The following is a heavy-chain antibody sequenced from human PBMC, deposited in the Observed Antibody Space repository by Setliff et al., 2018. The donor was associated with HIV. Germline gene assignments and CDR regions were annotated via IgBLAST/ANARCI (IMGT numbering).Heavy chain of an antibody. CDR1: GGSVSSPSYY. CDR2: VYNSGIT. Sequence: SETLSLTCAVSGGSVSSPSYYWGWIRQPPGKGLEWIGSVYNSGITFKNPSLKSRVSISVDTSMDQFSLKLSSVTAADTAVYYCARDNSYYYGSGSHYWYGMDVWGQGTTVTSPQ. CDR3: ARDNSYYYGSGSHYWYGMDV. D-gene: IGHD3-10*01. V-gene: IGHV4-39*07. J-gene: IGHJ6*01.